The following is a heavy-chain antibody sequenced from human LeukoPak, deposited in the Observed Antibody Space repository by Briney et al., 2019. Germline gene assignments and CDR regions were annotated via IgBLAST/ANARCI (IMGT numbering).Heavy chain of an antibody. J-gene: IGHJ4*02. CDR1: GFIFTDSW. V-gene: IGHV3-7*01. Sequence: LGGSLRLSCAASGFIFTDSWMSWVRQAPGKGLEWVANIRHDGSQTYYLDSVKGRFTISRDNAKNEVYLEMNNLRGAHTAVYYRASGAIIFQFWGPGTLFNVSS. D-gene: IGHD1-26*01. CDR2: IRHDGSQT. CDR3: ASGAIIFQF.